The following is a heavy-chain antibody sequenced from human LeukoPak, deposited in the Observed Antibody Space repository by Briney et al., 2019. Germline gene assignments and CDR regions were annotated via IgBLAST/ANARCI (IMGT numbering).Heavy chain of an antibody. CDR1: GFTFSDYG. J-gene: IGHJ4*02. V-gene: IGHV3-30*02. CDR3: AKGGQWLAPGLDY. CDR2: IRYDGSDE. D-gene: IGHD6-19*01. Sequence: GGSLRLSCAASGFTFSDYGMHWARQAPGKGLERVAFIRYDGSDEYYADSVKGRFTISRDNSKNTLYLQMNSLRAEDTAVHYCAKGGQWLAPGLDYWGQGTLVTVSS.